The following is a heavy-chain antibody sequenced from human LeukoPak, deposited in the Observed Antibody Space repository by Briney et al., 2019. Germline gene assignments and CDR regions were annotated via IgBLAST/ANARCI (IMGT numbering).Heavy chain of an antibody. CDR1: GGTFSNYA. CDR2: ITPTFGTP. V-gene: IGHV1-69*13. J-gene: IGHJ6*02. Sequence: ASVKVSCKASGGTFSNYAINWLRQAPGQGLEWVGGITPTFGTPNYAQTVQGRVTITADVSTNTAYMELSSLSSEDTAVYYCAGWPVRGVINSYFYGMDVWGQGTTVIVSS. CDR3: AGWPVRGVINSYFYGMDV. D-gene: IGHD3-10*01.